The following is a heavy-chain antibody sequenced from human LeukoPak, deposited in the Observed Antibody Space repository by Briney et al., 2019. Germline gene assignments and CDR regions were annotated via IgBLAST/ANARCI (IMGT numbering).Heavy chain of an antibody. CDR2: ICYDGSNK. CDR3: TRSSTGGDYYYYYMDV. CDR1: GITFNSYG. J-gene: IGHJ6*03. Sequence: GGSLRLSCAASGITFNSYGIHWVRQAPGKGLEWVAFICYDGSNKYYVESVQGRFTNSRDDSKNTVYLQMNSLRADDTAVYYCTRSSTGGDYYYYYMDVWGKGTTVTVSS. D-gene: IGHD1-14*01. V-gene: IGHV3-33*01.